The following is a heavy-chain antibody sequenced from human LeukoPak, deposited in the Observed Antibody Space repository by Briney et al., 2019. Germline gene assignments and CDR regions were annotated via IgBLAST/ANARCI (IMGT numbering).Heavy chain of an antibody. J-gene: IGHJ6*02. D-gene: IGHD6-19*01. CDR1: GFTFSSYS. Sequence: PGGSLRLSCAASGFTFSSYSMNWVRQAPGEGLEWVSYISSSSSTIYYADSVKGRFTISRDNAKNSLYLQMNSLRAEDTAVYYCVRGNRWLVFYYYGMDVWGQGTTVTVSS. CDR2: ISSSSSTI. CDR3: VRGNRWLVFYYYGMDV. V-gene: IGHV3-48*01.